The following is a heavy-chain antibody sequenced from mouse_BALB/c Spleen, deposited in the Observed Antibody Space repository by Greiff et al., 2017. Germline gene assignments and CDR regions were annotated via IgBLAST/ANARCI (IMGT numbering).Heavy chain of an antibody. D-gene: IGHD6-1*01. CDR1: GYSITSGYY. CDR2: ISYDGSN. V-gene: IGHV3-6*02. CDR3: AREGIHYYAMDY. J-gene: IGHJ4*01. Sequence: EVKLMESGPGLVKPSQSLSLTCSVTGYSITSGYYWNWIRQFPGNKLEWMGYISYDGSNNYNPSLKNRISITRDTSKNQFFLKLNSVTTEDTATYYCAREGIHYYAMDYWGQGTSVTVSS.